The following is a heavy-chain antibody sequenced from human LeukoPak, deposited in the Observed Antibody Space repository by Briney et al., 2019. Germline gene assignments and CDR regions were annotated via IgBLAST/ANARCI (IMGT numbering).Heavy chain of an antibody. CDR2: SYYRSKRYS. Sequence: SQTLSLTCSISGDSVSSNSAAWNWIRQSPSTGLDWLGISYYRSKRYSDYAVSVRSRITLNADTSKNQFFLQLNSVTPEDTAVYYCARALSLTYYYDSSGYYYGMDVWGQGTTVTVSS. CDR1: GDSVSSNSAA. CDR3: ARALSLTYYYDSSGYYYGMDV. D-gene: IGHD3-22*01. V-gene: IGHV6-1*01. J-gene: IGHJ6*02.